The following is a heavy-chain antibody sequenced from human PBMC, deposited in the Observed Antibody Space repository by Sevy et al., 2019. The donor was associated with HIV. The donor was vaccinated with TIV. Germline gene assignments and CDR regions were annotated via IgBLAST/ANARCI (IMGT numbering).Heavy chain of an antibody. Sequence: GGSLRLSCAASGFTFSTYNMHWVRQAPGKGLEWVSSISSRKTYIYYADSVKGRFTISRDNAKNSLYLQMNSLRVEDTAVYYSATEDYNWNSFHYWGQGTLVTVSS. CDR3: ATEDYNWNSFHY. CDR2: ISSRKTYI. V-gene: IGHV3-21*01. J-gene: IGHJ4*02. D-gene: IGHD1-7*01. CDR1: GFTFSTYN.